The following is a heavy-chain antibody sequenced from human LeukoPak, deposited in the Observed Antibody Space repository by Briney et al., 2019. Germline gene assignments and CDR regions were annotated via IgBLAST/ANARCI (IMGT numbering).Heavy chain of an antibody. J-gene: IGHJ6*02. D-gene: IGHD3-22*01. V-gene: IGHV3-7*01. CDR1: GFTFSSYW. Sequence: YPGGSLRLSCAASGFTFSSYWMSWVRQAPGKGLEWVANIKQDGSEKYYVDSVKGRFTISRDNAKNSLYLQMNSLRAEDTAVYYCARARIRITMIVAVDYGMDVWGQGTTATVSS. CDR3: ARARIRITMIVAVDYGMDV. CDR2: IKQDGSEK.